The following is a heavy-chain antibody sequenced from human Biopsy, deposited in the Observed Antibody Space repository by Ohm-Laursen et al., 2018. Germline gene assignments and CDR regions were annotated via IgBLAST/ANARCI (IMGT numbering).Heavy chain of an antibody. CDR2: INPNTGDT. D-gene: IGHD3-3*01. V-gene: IGHV1-2*02. J-gene: IGHJ6*02. CDR1: GYTYPDYY. Sequence: ASVKVSCKASGYTYPDYYVHWVRQAPGQGLEWMGWINPNTGDTDYSQRFQGRVTLAWDRSTSTGYMEVSSLRFGDTALYYCGTRGGDDFWSGHYSEIYYYYTLDVWGQGTTVTVSS. CDR3: GTRGGDDFWSGHYSEIYYYYTLDV.